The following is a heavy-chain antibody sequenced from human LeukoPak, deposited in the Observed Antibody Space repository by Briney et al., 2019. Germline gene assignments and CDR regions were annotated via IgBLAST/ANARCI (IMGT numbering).Heavy chain of an antibody. D-gene: IGHD1-26*01. CDR2: IYSGGST. V-gene: IGHV3-53*01. CDR3: AKDRHSGSYYFDY. CDR1: GFTVSSNY. J-gene: IGHJ4*02. Sequence: GGSLRLSCAASGFTVSSNYMSWVRQAPGKGLEWVSVIYSGGSTYYADSVKGRFTISRDNSKNTLYLQMNSLRAEDTAVYYCAKDRHSGSYYFDYWGQGTLVTVSS.